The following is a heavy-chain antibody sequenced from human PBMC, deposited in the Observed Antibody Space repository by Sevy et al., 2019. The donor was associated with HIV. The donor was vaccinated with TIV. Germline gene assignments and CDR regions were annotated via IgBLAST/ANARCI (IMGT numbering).Heavy chain of an antibody. CDR1: GGTFSSYA. V-gene: IGHV1-69*13. CDR3: ARDLSLRSSTSCRDDAFDI. Sequence: SVKVSCKASGGTFSSYAISWVRQAPGQGLEWMGGIIPIFGTANYAQKFQGRVTITADESTSTAYMELSSLRSEDTAVYYCARDLSLRSSTSCRDDAFDIWGQGTMVTVSS. D-gene: IGHD2-2*01. J-gene: IGHJ3*02. CDR2: IIPIFGTA.